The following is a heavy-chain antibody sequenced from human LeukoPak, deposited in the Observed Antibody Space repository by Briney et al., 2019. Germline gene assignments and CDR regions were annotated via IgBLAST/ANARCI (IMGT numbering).Heavy chain of an antibody. D-gene: IGHD3-16*01. CDR3: SMRGDRVPFQDDVFDV. CDR2: IYHGNSAH. CDR1: GYIFTSCF. Sequence: ESMNISCKVSGYIFTSCFIGGVRHMPRKGREWMGIIYHGNSAHTYSPCLQGPLTISANNPINTAYLQCSSLQASDTRMYDCSMRGDRVPFQDDVFDVWGQGTMVTVST. V-gene: IGHV5-51*04. J-gene: IGHJ3*01.